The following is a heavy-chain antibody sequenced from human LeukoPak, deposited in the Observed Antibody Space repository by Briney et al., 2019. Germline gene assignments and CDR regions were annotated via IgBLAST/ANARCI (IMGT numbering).Heavy chain of an antibody. CDR2: MSYSGTN. D-gene: IGHD5-24*01. J-gene: IGHJ4*02. V-gene: IGHV4-59*02. Sequence: SETLSLTCIVSVGSVRSHYWNWIRQPPGKGLEWIGFMSYSGTNDYNPSLKSRVSITIDTSRNRVSLRLSSVTAADTAYYRCARGGRDGPVDFGGQGTLVTVSS. CDR1: VGSVRSHY. CDR3: ARGGRDGPVDF.